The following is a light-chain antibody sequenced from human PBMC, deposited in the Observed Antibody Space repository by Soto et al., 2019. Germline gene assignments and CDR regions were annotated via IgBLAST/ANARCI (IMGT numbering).Light chain of an antibody. V-gene: IGLV2-14*01. Sequence: QSALTQPASVSGSPGQSITISCTGTSSDVGGYNYVSWYQQHPGKAPKLMIYDVSNRPSGVSNRFSGSKSGNTASLTISGLQAEDEADYYCSPYTSSSTVYVFGTGTKVTVL. CDR2: DVS. CDR3: SPYTSSSTVYV. CDR1: SSDVGGYNY. J-gene: IGLJ1*01.